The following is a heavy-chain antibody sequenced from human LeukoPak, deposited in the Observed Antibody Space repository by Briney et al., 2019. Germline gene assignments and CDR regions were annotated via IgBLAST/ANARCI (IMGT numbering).Heavy chain of an antibody. J-gene: IGHJ6*02. CDR3: TRDPDYGDLYYYGMDV. V-gene: IGHV3-15*01. D-gene: IGHD4-17*01. CDR1: GFTFRDAW. Sequence: PGGSLRLSCAASGFTFRDAWMTWVRQAPGKGLEWVGRIRSKTDGGTTDYAVSVQGRFTISRDDSKSIAYLQMNSLKTEDTAVYYCTRDPDYGDLYYYGMDVWGQGTTVTVSS. CDR2: IRSKTDGGTT.